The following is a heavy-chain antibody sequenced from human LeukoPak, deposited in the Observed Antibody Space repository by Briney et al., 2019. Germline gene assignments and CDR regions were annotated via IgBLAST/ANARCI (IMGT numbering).Heavy chain of an antibody. CDR3: ARTVLDYDLLPHNYYYYYYMDV. Sequence: ASVKVSCKASGYTFTGYYMHWVRQAPGQGLEWMGWINPNSGGTNYAQKFQGRVTMTRDTSISTAYMELSRLRSDDTAVYYCARTVLDYDLLPHNYYYYYYMDVWGKGTTVTVSS. J-gene: IGHJ6*03. CDR1: GYTFTGYY. V-gene: IGHV1-2*02. D-gene: IGHD3-3*01. CDR2: INPNSGGT.